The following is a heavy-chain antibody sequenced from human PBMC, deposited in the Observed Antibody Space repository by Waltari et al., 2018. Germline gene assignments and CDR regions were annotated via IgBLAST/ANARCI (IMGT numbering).Heavy chain of an antibody. CDR2: IYYTGST. V-gene: IGHV4-39*07. Sequence: QLHLQESGPGLVRPSETMSLTCNVSGDSISRGTYSWGWVRQPPGKGLEWIATIYYTGSTYYNPSLKSRVTMSVDSSKNHFSLKLSSVTAADTAVYYCARQFWNGYFDRFDFWGQGTLVTVSS. J-gene: IGHJ4*02. CDR3: ARQFWNGYFDRFDF. D-gene: IGHD3-3*01. CDR1: GDSISRGTYS.